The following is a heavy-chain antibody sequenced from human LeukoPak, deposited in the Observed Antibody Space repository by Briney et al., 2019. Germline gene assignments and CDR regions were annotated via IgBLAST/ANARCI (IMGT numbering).Heavy chain of an antibody. D-gene: IGHD5-18*01. CDR2: IGTAGDT. J-gene: IGHJ6*03. Sequence: GGSLRLSCAASGFTFSSYDMHWVRQATGKGLEWVSAIGTAGDTYYPGSVKGRFTISRENAKNSLYLQMNSLRAGDTAVYYCARAGSGYSYGSYYYYYMDVWGKGTTVTVSS. V-gene: IGHV3-13*01. CDR3: ARAGSGYSYGSYYYYYMDV. CDR1: GFTFSSYD.